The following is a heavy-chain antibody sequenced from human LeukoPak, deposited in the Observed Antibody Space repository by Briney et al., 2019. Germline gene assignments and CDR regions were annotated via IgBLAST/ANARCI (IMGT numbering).Heavy chain of an antibody. CDR1: GYTFTSYD. V-gene: IGHV1-8*03. Sequence: ASVKVSCKAPGYTFTSYDINWVRQATGQGLEWMGWMNPNSGNTGYAQRLQGRVTITRNTSISTAYMELSSLRSEDTAVYYCVRGAGSCSSTSCSLGYWGQGTLVTVSS. D-gene: IGHD2-2*01. J-gene: IGHJ4*02. CDR3: VRGAGSCSSTSCSLGY. CDR2: MNPNSGNT.